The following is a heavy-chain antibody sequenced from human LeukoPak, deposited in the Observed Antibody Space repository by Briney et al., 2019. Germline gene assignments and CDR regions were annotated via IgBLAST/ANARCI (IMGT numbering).Heavy chain of an antibody. D-gene: IGHD2-15*01. Sequence: GGSLRLSCVASGFIFSNHAMTWVRQAPGKGLEWVSAISWRGEITHYADAVKGRFTISRDNFKSTLYLQMNSLRTEDTAVYSCARDVCSGDTCYSSNWFDPWGQGTLLTVSS. CDR3: ARDVCSGDTCYSSNWFDP. CDR1: GFIFSNHA. CDR2: ISWRGEIT. J-gene: IGHJ5*02. V-gene: IGHV3-23*01.